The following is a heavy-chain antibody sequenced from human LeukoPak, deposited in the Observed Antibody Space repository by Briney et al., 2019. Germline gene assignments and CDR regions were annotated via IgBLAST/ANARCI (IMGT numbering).Heavy chain of an antibody. CDR2: IYYSGST. Sequence: PSETLSLTCAVYGGSFSSYYWSWIRQPPGKGLEWIGYIYYSGSTNYNPSLKSRVTISVDTSKNQFSLKLSSVTAADTAVYYCARDKMKWGILGVWGQGTTVTVSS. J-gene: IGHJ6*02. CDR1: GGSFSSYY. CDR3: ARDKMKWGILGV. V-gene: IGHV4-59*13. D-gene: IGHD3-16*01.